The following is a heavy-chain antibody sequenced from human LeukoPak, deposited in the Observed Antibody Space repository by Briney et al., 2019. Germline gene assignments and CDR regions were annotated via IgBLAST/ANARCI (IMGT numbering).Heavy chain of an antibody. CDR2: IVSDGSNT. CDR1: GCSSSSYW. CDR3: ARGRPHGIDY. V-gene: IGHV3-74*01. D-gene: IGHD2-15*01. Sequence: GGSLRLSCAASGCSSSSYWINWVSQVPGKVLVWVSRIVSDGSNTNYADSGTGRFTNSRENAKNTMYLQMNTLRVEDTAVYYSARGRPHGIDYWGQGTLVTVSS. J-gene: IGHJ4*02.